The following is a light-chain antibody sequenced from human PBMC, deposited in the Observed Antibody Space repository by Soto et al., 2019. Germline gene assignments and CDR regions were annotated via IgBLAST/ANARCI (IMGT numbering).Light chain of an antibody. J-gene: IGLJ3*02. CDR1: SSDIGSNS. CDR2: AND. V-gene: IGLV1-44*01. CDR3: ATWSDSLKGWV. Sequence: QSVLTQPPSASRTPVQRVTIPCSGSSSDIGSNSVNWYQQLPGAAPRLLIYANDHRPSGVPDRFSASKSGTSASLAISGVRSEDEAFYYCATWSDSLKGWVFGGGTQLTVL.